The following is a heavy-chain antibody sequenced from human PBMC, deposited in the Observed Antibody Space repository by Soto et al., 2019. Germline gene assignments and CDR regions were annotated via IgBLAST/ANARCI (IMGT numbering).Heavy chain of an antibody. Sequence: QITLKESGPPLVKPTQTLTLTCTFSGFSLSTSGVGVGWIRQPPGKALEWLALIYWDDDKRYSPSLKSRLTITKDTSKNQVVLTMTNMDPVDTATYYCAHRHFQAVLRYFDWLPDYWGQGTLVTVSS. CDR1: GFSLSTSGVG. CDR2: IYWDDDK. D-gene: IGHD3-9*01. J-gene: IGHJ4*02. CDR3: AHRHFQAVLRYFDWLPDY. V-gene: IGHV2-5*02.